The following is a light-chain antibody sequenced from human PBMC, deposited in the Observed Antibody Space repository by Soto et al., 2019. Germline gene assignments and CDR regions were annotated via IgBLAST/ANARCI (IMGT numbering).Light chain of an antibody. J-gene: IGLJ1*01. Sequence: QSALTQPASGSGSPGQSITISCTGTSSDVGGYNYVSWYQQHPGKAPKLMIYEVSSRPSGVSNRYSGSKSGNTASLTISGLQAEDEADYYFSSYTSSSILYVFGTGTKLTLL. V-gene: IGLV2-14*01. CDR2: EVS. CDR3: SSYTSSSILYV. CDR1: SSDVGGYNY.